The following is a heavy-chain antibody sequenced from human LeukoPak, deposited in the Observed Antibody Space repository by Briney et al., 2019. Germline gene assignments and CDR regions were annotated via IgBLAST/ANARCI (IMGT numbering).Heavy chain of an antibody. CDR3: ARDKGSTWYGEYFDY. CDR1: GYTFTSYD. V-gene: IGHV1-2*02. J-gene: IGHJ4*02. Sequence: ASVKVSCKASGYTFTSYDINWVRQAPGQGLEWMGWINPNSGGTNYAQKFQGRVTMTRDTSINTAYMELRSLRSDDTAVYSCARDKGSTWYGEYFDYWGQGTLVTVSS. D-gene: IGHD6-13*01. CDR2: INPNSGGT.